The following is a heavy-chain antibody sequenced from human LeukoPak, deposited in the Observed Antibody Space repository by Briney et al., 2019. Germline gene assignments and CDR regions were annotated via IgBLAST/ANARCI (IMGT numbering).Heavy chain of an antibody. CDR2: INPSGGST. J-gene: IGHJ6*02. Sequence: ASVTVSCTASGDTFTNYYMHWVRQAPGQGLEWMGVINPSGGSTTYAQKFRGRVTMTRDTSTSTVYMELSSLRSEDTAVYYCARELFSNYNGMDVWGQGTTVTVSS. CDR1: GDTFTNYY. CDR3: ARELFSNYNGMDV. V-gene: IGHV1-46*01. D-gene: IGHD2/OR15-2a*01.